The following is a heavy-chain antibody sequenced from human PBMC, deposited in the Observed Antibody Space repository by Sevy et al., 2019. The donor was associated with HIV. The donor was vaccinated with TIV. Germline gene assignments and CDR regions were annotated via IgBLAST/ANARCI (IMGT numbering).Heavy chain of an antibody. D-gene: IGHD3-9*01. CDR3: ARELDSTCDY. V-gene: IGHV3-7*01. CDR2: IKQDGSEK. CDR1: GFTFRTYW. J-gene: IGHJ4*02. Sequence: GRSLRLSCAASGFTFRTYWMSWVRQAPGKGLEWVANIKQDGSEKYYVDSVKGRFSISGDNAKNSLYLQMNNLRAEDTAVYYCARELDSTCDYWGQGTLVTVSS.